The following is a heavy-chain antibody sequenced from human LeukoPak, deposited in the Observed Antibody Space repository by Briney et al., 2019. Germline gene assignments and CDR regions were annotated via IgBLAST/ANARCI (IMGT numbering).Heavy chain of an antibody. CDR2: INPNSGGT. D-gene: IGHD6-19*01. CDR1: VYTFTGYY. J-gene: IGHJ4*02. V-gene: IGHV1-2*02. CDR3: ARDHSSGWYGDY. Sequence: ASVKVSCKSSVYTFTGYYMHWVRQAPGQGLEGMGWINPNSGGTNYAQKFQGRVTMTRDTSISTAYMELSRLRSDDTAVYYCARDHSSGWYGDYWGQGTLVTVSS.